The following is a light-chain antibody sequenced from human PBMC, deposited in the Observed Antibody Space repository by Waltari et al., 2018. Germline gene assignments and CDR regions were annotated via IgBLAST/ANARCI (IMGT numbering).Light chain of an antibody. J-gene: IGLJ2*01. CDR1: SSDVGKYNL. Sequence: QSALPQPASVSGSPGQSITIPCTGPSSDVGKYNLVSWYQQHPGEVPKLMIYEVTKRPSGVSDRFSGSKSGNTASLTISGLQAEDEADYFCCSFAGRGFSVIFGGGTKLTVL. CDR3: CSFAGRGFSVI. CDR2: EVT. V-gene: IGLV2-23*02.